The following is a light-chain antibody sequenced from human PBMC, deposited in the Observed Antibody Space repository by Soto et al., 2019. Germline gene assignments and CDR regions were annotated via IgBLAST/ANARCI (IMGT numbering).Light chain of an antibody. CDR2: DAS. V-gene: IGKV3-15*01. CDR3: QKYIKWPIT. J-gene: IGKJ5*01. CDR1: QSVSSN. Sequence: MTQSPGTLSGCPGERSTLPPRASQSVSSNLAWYQQKPGQAPRLLISDASTRATGIPARFSGSGSGTEFTLTVSSLQSEDFAVYYCQKYIKWPITFGQGTQLEIK.